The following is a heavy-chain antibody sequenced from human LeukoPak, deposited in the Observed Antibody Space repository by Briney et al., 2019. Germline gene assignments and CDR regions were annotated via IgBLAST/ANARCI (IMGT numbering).Heavy chain of an antibody. J-gene: IGHJ5*02. CDR1: GYTFTSYG. Sequence: ASVKVSCKASGYTFTSYGISWVRQAPGQGLEWMGWISAYNGNTNYAQKLQGRVTMTTDTSTSTAYMELSSLRSEDTAVYYCARAYQYYDILRTNWFDPWGQGTLVTVSS. CDR2: ISAYNGNT. CDR3: ARAYQYYDILRTNWFDP. V-gene: IGHV1-18*01. D-gene: IGHD3-9*01.